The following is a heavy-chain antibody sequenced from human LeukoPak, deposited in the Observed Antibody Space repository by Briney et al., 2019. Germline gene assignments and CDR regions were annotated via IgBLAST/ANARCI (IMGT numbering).Heavy chain of an antibody. CDR3: ARDAYDIRGDSGDY. CDR2: IHHSGST. J-gene: IGHJ4*02. CDR1: GGSISSGGYY. Sequence: SETLSLTCTVSGGSISSGGYYWSWIRQPPGKGLEWIGYIHHSGSTYYNPSLKSRVTISVDTSKNQFSLKLSSVTAADTAVYYCARDAYDIRGDSGDYWGQGTLVTVSS. V-gene: IGHV4-30-2*01. D-gene: IGHD3-9*01.